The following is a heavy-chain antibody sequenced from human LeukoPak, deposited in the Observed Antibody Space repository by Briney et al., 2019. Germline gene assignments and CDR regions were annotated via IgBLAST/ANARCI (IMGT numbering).Heavy chain of an antibody. CDR2: INPDSGGT. Sequence: ASVKVSCRASGYTFTGYYIHWVRQAPGQGLGWMGWINPDSGGTNYAQKFQGRVTMTRDTSISTVYMELSTLRSDDTAVYYCAVNTVTADYFDFWGQGTLVTVSS. D-gene: IGHD2-21*02. V-gene: IGHV1-2*02. CDR1: GYTFTGYY. J-gene: IGHJ4*02. CDR3: AVNTVTADYFDF.